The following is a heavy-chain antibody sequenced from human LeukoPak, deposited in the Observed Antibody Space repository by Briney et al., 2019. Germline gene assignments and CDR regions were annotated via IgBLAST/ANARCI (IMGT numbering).Heavy chain of an antibody. V-gene: IGHV4-31*03. CDR3: ASYDSSGYYHKYYFDY. Sequence: SQTLSLTYTVSGGSISSGGYYWSWIRQHPGKGLEWIGYIYYSGSTYYNPSLKSRVTISVDTSKNQFSLKLSSVTAADSAVYYCASYDSSGYYHKYYFDYWGQGTLVTVSS. D-gene: IGHD3-22*01. CDR2: IYYSGST. CDR1: GGSISSGGYY. J-gene: IGHJ4*02.